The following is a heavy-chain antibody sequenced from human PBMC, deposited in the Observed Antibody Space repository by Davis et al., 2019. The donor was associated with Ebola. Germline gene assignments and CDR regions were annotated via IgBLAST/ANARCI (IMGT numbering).Heavy chain of an antibody. CDR2: IRIKANSYAT. CDR1: GFTFSGSA. CDR3: TGDGDYEDY. Sequence: GGSLRLSCAASGFTFSGSAMHWVRQASGKGLEWVGRIRIKANSYATAYAASVKGRFTISRDDSKNTAYLQMNSLKTEDTAVYYCTGDGDYEDYWGQGTLVTVSS. D-gene: IGHD4-17*01. V-gene: IGHV3-73*01. J-gene: IGHJ4*02.